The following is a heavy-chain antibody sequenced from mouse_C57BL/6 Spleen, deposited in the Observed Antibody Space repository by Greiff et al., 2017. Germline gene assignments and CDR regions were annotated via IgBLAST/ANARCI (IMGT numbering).Heavy chain of an antibody. CDR2: ISYDGSN. CDR1: GYSITSGYY. V-gene: IGHV3-6*01. Sequence: EVQRVESGPGLVKPSQSLSLTCSVTGYSITSGYYWNWIRQFPGNKLEWMGYISYDGSNNYNPSLKNRISITRDTSKNQFFLKLNSLTTEDTATYYCARGDIYYGNYSWFAYWGQGTLVTVSA. J-gene: IGHJ3*01. D-gene: IGHD2-1*01. CDR3: ARGDIYYGNYSWFAY.